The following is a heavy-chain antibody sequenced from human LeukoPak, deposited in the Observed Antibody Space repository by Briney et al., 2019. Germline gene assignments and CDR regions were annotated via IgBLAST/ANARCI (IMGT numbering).Heavy chain of an antibody. V-gene: IGHV3-30-3*01. J-gene: IGHJ3*02. CDR1: GFTFSPYA. Sequence: GGSLRLSCAASGFTFSPYAMHWVRQAPGKGLEWVALISYDGSNKYYADSVKGRFTISRDNSKNALYLQMNSLRAEDTAVYYCASDLEQWLGNDAFDIWGQGTMVTVSS. D-gene: IGHD6-19*01. CDR2: ISYDGSNK. CDR3: ASDLEQWLGNDAFDI.